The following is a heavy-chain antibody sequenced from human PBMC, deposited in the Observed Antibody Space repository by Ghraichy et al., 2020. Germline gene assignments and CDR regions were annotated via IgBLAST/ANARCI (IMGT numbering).Heavy chain of an antibody. CDR2: ISASGGSL. CDR3: ANLALGDYVWFDP. D-gene: IGHD4-17*01. Sequence: GGSLRLSCSAAEFTFSNYAITWVRQAPGKGLEWVAVISASGGSLYYADSVRDRFTISRDNSKWTVYLQMNSLRAEDTAVYYCANLALGDYVWFDPWIQGTLVTVSS. V-gene: IGHV3-23*01. J-gene: IGHJ5*02. CDR1: EFTFSNYA.